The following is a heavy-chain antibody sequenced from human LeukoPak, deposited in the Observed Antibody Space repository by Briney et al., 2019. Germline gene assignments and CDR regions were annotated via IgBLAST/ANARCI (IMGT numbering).Heavy chain of an antibody. CDR2: INWNGGST. CDR3: ARLSLYDFWSGYPDY. CDR1: GFTFDDYG. J-gene: IGHJ4*02. D-gene: IGHD3-3*01. Sequence: GGSLRLSCAASGFTFDDYGMSWVRQAPGKGLEWVSGINWNGGSTGYADSVKGRFTISRDNAKNSLYLQMNSLRAEDTALYYCARLSLYDFWSGYPDYWGQGTLVTVFS. V-gene: IGHV3-20*04.